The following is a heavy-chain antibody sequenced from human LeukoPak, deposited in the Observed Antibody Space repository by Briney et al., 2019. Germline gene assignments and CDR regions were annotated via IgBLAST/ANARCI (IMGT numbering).Heavy chain of an antibody. CDR3: ARGSSVDAFDI. CDR2: INPSGGST. CDR1: GYTFTSYG. V-gene: IGHV1-46*01. D-gene: IGHD2-15*01. J-gene: IGHJ3*02. Sequence: GASVKVSCKASGYTFTSYGISWVRQAPGQGLEWMGIINPSGGSTSYAQKFQGRVTMTRDTSTSTVYMELSSLRSEDTAVYYCARGSSVDAFDIWGQGTMVTVSS.